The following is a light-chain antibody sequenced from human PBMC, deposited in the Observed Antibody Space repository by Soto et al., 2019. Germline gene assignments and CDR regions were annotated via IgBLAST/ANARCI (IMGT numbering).Light chain of an antibody. CDR2: GGS. Sequence: EILLTQSPGTLSLSPGETATLSCRASQSVTSTYLAWYQQRPGQSPRLIIYGGSTRATGFPDRFSGGGSGTDFTLTISRLEPEDSAVYCCHGQQLDSSRIYSFGHGTKLDI. CDR3: QQLDSSRIYS. V-gene: IGKV3-20*01. CDR1: QSVTSTY. J-gene: IGKJ2*03.